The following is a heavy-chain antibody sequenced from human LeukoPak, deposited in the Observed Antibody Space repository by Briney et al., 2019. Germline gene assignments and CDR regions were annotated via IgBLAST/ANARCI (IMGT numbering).Heavy chain of an antibody. CDR2: ISYDGSNK. Sequence: PGGSLRLSCVASEFTFRSYDMHWVRQAPGKGLEWVAVISYDGSNKDYADSVKGRFTISRDNAKNSLYLQMNSLRAEDTALYFCARDATTEVGTVYMDVWGKGTTVTISS. CDR1: EFTFRSYD. J-gene: IGHJ6*03. V-gene: IGHV3-30*03. CDR3: ARDATTEVGTVYMDV. D-gene: IGHD6-13*01.